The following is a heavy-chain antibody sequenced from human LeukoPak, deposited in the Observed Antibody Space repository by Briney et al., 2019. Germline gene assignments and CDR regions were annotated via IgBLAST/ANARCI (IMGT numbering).Heavy chain of an antibody. Sequence: PSETLSLTCTVSGGSISNCWWSWIRQAAGKGLEWIGRIYPSGTTYYNPSLRSRVTLSVDTSRNQFSLKLSSLTPADTAVYYCAREAGGYEDYWGQGTLVTVSS. J-gene: IGHJ4*02. D-gene: IGHD5-12*01. CDR3: AREAGGYEDY. V-gene: IGHV4-4*07. CDR1: GGSISNCW. CDR2: IYPSGTT.